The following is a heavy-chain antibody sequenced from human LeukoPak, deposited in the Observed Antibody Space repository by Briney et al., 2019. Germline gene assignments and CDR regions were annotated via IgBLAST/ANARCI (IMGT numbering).Heavy chain of an antibody. CDR1: GFTFSSYA. CDR3: AKGGKWDVTPFDY. Sequence: GGSLRLSCAASGFTFSSYAMHRVRQAPGKGLEWVAVISYDGSNKYYADSVKGRFTISRDNSKNTLYLQVNSLRAEDTAVYYCAKGGKWDVTPFDYWGQGTLVTVSS. CDR2: ISYDGSNK. J-gene: IGHJ4*02. V-gene: IGHV3-30-3*01. D-gene: IGHD1-26*01.